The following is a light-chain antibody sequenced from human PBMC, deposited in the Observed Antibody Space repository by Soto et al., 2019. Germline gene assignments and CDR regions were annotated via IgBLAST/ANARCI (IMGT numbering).Light chain of an antibody. V-gene: IGKV1-5*03. CDR1: QTSSSW. CDR3: QHYNCYSEA. CDR2: KAS. J-gene: IGKJ5*01. Sequence: DIQMTNSPSTLSGSVGDRVTITCRASQTSSSWLAWYQQRPGKAPKLLIYKASTLKSGVPSMFSGSGSWTGFTLTITRLTADEFATYYCQHYNCYSEAFGQGTRLEVK.